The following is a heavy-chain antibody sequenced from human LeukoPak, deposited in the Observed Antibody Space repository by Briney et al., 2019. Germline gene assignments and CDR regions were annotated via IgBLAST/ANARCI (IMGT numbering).Heavy chain of an antibody. CDR3: AKMKSSGGGHFDY. D-gene: IGHD2-15*01. CDR1: GXTFSSYA. Sequence: GGSLRLTCAASGXTFSSYAVSWVRQAPGKGLEWVSGVSDSGGATYHADSVKGQFTISRDNSRNTLYLQMNSLRAEDTAVYYCAKMKSSGGGHFDYWGQGTLVTVSS. V-gene: IGHV3-23*01. CDR2: VSDSGGAT. J-gene: IGHJ4*02.